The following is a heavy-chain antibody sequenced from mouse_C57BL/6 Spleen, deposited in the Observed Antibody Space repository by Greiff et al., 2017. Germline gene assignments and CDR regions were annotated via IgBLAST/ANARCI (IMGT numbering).Heavy chain of an antibody. D-gene: IGHD4-1*01. CDR3: ARDGAGTWFAY. Sequence: ESGPGLVKPSQSLSLTCSVTGYSITSGYYWNWIRQFPGNKLEWMGYISYDGSNKYNPSLKNRISITRDTSKNQFFLKLNSVTTEDTATYYCARDGAGTWFAYWGQGTLVTVSA. CDR1: GYSITSGYY. CDR2: ISYDGSN. V-gene: IGHV3-6*01. J-gene: IGHJ3*01.